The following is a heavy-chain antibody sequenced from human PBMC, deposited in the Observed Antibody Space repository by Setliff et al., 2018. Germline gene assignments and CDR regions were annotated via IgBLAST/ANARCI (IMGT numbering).Heavy chain of an antibody. Sequence: PSETLSLTCAVYGGSFSDYYWSWIRQPPGKGLEWIGEINHSGSTNYNPSLKSRVTLSVDTSKNQFSLKLSSVTAADTAVYYCARAGIAAPFDYWGQGTLVTVSS. V-gene: IGHV4-34*01. CDR2: INHSGST. J-gene: IGHJ4*02. CDR3: ARAGIAAPFDY. D-gene: IGHD6-13*01. CDR1: GGSFSDYY.